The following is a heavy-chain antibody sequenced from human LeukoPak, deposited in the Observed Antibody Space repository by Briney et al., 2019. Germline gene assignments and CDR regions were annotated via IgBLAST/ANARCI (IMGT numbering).Heavy chain of an antibody. CDR1: GGSISSHY. CDR2: IYYSGST. CDR3: ARDVGYCTNGVCYAWYYFDY. J-gene: IGHJ4*02. D-gene: IGHD2-8*01. V-gene: IGHV4-59*11. Sequence: SETLSLTCTVSGGSISSHYWSWIRQPPGKGLEWIGYIYYSGSTSYNPSLKSRVTMSVDTSKNQFSLKLSSVTAADTAVYYCARDVGYCTNGVCYAWYYFDYWGQGTLVTVSS.